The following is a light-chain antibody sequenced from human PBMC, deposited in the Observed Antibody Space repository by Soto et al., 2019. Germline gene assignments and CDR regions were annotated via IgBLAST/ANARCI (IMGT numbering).Light chain of an antibody. Sequence: QAVVTQEPSLSVSPGGTVTLTCGLSSGSVSTSHYPSWHQQTPGQAPRTLIHSTNTRSSGFPDRFSGSILGNKAALTITGDQADDGSDYYCVLYMGSGISVFGGGTKLTVL. V-gene: IGLV8-61*01. CDR2: STN. CDR1: SGSVSTSHY. CDR3: VLYMGSGISV. J-gene: IGLJ3*02.